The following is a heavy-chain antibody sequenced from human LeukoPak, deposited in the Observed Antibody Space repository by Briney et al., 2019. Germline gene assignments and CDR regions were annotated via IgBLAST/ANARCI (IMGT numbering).Heavy chain of an antibody. D-gene: IGHD5-24*01. CDR2: INHSGST. V-gene: IGHV4-34*01. Sequence: SETLSLTGAVYGGSFSGYYWSWIRQPPGKGLEWIGEINHSGSTNYNPSLKSRVTISVDTSKNQFSLKLSSVTAADTAVYYCARSSRWLLRNAFDIWGQGTMVTVSS. CDR3: ARSSRWLLRNAFDI. J-gene: IGHJ3*02. CDR1: GGSFSGYY.